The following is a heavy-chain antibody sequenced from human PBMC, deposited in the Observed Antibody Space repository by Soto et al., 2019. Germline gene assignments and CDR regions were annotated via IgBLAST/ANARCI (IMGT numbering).Heavy chain of an antibody. Sequence: QVQLQQWGAGLLKPSETLSLTCAVSGGSFTGYFWNWIRQTPGKGLEWIGEINQSGSTTYNPSLKSRVTISVDRSKNQFSLGLNSVTAAVTAVYYCARGNFWSGYDPSYYYYMDVWGKGTAVTVSS. CDR1: GGSFTGYF. J-gene: IGHJ6*03. D-gene: IGHD3-3*01. CDR3: ARGNFWSGYDPSYYYYMDV. V-gene: IGHV4-34*02. CDR2: INQSGST.